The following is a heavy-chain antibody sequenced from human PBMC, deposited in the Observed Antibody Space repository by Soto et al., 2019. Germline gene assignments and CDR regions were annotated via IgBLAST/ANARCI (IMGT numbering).Heavy chain of an antibody. V-gene: IGHV4-39*07. CDR2: IYYSGST. CDR3: ARGNRPARFGELLYFDY. D-gene: IGHD3-10*01. Sequence: SETLSLTCTVSGGSISSSSYYWGWIRQPPGKGLEWIGSIYYSGSTYYNPSLKSRVTISVDTSKNQFSLKLSSVTAADTAVYYCARGNRPARFGELLYFDYWGQGTLVTVSS. J-gene: IGHJ4*02. CDR1: GGSISSSSYY.